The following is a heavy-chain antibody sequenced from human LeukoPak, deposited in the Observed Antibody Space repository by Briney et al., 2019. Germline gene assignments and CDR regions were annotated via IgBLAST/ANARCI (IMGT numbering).Heavy chain of an antibody. CDR2: INPSGGST. J-gene: IGHJ4*02. CDR3: ARDLGAVGATPLKYFDY. CDR1: GYTLTSYY. V-gene: IGHV1-46*01. D-gene: IGHD1-26*01. Sequence: ASVKVSCKASGYTLTSYYMHWVRQAPGQGLEWMGIINPSGGSTSYAQKFQGRVTMTRDMSTSTVYMELSSLRSEDTAVYYCARDLGAVGATPLKYFDYWGQGTLVTVSS.